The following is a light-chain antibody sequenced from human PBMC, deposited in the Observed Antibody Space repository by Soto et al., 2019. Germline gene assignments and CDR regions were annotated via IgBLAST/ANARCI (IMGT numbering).Light chain of an antibody. Sequence: EVVMTQSPATLSVSPGERATLSCRASQSVSSNLAWYQQNRGQAPRLLIYGASTRATGVPARFSGSGSGTEFTLTISSPQSEDFGVYYCQQYINWPRTFGQGSKVEIK. J-gene: IGKJ1*01. CDR1: QSVSSN. V-gene: IGKV3-15*01. CDR3: QQYINWPRT. CDR2: GAS.